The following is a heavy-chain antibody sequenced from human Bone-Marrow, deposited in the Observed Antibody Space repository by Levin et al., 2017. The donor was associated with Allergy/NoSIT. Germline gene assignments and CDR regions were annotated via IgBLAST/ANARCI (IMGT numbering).Heavy chain of an antibody. V-gene: IGHV3-23*01. CDR3: TRGRRLVDL. CDR2: ISGSSISS. D-gene: IGHD4-11*01. CDR1: GFSFSNYA. Sequence: GESLKISCAASGFSFSNYAMSWVRQAPGKGLEWVSAISGSSISSYHADSVKGRFTISRDNSNSTLHLQMNSLRAEDTAVYYCTRGRRLVDLWGQGTLVIVSS. J-gene: IGHJ5*02.